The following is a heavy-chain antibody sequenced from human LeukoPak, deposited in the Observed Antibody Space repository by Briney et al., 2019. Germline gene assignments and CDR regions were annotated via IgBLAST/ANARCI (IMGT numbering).Heavy chain of an antibody. Sequence: GGSLRLSCAASGFTFSSYGMHWVRQAPGKGLEWVAVISYDGSNKYYADSVKGRFTISRDNSKNTLYLQMNSLRAEDTAVYYFANERSTLVSDAFDIWGQGTMVTVSS. J-gene: IGHJ3*02. CDR2: ISYDGSNK. V-gene: IGHV3-30*18. CDR3: ANERSTLVSDAFDI. CDR1: GFTFSSYG.